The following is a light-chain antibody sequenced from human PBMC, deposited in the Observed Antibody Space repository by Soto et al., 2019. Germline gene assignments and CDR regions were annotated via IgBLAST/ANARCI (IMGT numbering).Light chain of an antibody. CDR3: QSYDSSPRGV. CDR1: SSNIGAGYD. J-gene: IGLJ1*01. CDR2: GNN. Sequence: QSVLTQPPSVSGAPGQRVTISCTGSSSNIGAGYDVNWYQQVPGTAPKLLIYGNNNRPSGVPDRFSGSKSGTSASLAITGLQAEDEADYYCQSYDSSPRGVFGTGTKVTVL. V-gene: IGLV1-40*01.